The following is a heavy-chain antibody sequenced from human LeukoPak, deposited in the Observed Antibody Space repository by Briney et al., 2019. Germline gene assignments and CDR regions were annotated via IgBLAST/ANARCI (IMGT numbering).Heavy chain of an antibody. Sequence: GESLKISCKGSGDSFNTYWIGWVRQMPGKGLELMGIIYPGDSDTRYSPSFQGQVTISADKSISTAYLQWSSLKASDTAMYYCARRDDSSGYHKIFDYWGPGTLVTVSS. CDR3: ARRDDSSGYHKIFDY. CDR2: IYPGDSDT. CDR1: GDSFNTYW. D-gene: IGHD3-22*01. V-gene: IGHV5-51*01. J-gene: IGHJ4*02.